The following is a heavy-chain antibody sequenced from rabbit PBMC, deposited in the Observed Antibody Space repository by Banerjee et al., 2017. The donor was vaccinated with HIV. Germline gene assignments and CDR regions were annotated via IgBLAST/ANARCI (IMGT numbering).Heavy chain of an antibody. D-gene: IGHD8-1*01. V-gene: IGHV1S45*01. CDR2: INTSCGNT. J-gene: IGHJ4*01. CDR3: AREESDGSSYYFNL. CDR1: GLDFSSSYW. Sequence: LEESGGGLVKPGGTLTLTCTASGLDFSSSYWICWVRQAPGKGLEWIACINTSCGNTVYATWAKGRFTISKASSTTVTLQMTSLTAADTATYFCAREESDGSSYYFNLWGQGTLVTVS.